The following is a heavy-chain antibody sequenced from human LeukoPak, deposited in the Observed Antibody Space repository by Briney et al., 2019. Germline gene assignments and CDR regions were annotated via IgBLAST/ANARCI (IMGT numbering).Heavy chain of an antibody. CDR2: IIPILGIA. J-gene: IGHJ6*02. CDR1: GGTFSSYA. Sequence: SVKVSCKASGGTFSSYAISWVRQAPGQGLEWMGRIIPILGIANYVQKFQGRVTITADKSTSTAYMELSSLRSEDTAVYYCAREEVAHYYYGMDVWGQGTTVTVSS. CDR3: AREEVAHYYYGMDV. D-gene: IGHD2-21*01. V-gene: IGHV1-69*04.